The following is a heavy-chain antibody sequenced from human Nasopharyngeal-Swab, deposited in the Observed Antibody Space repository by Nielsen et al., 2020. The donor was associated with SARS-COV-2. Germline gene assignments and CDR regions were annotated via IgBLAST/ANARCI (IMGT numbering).Heavy chain of an antibody. CDR2: INHSGST. D-gene: IGHD3-16*01. CDR3: ARDWARRFDP. Sequence: SETLSLTCAVYGGSFSGYYWSWIRQPPGKGLEWIGEINHSGSTNYNPSLKSRVTISVDTSKNQFSLQLNSVTPEDTAVYYCARDWARRFDPWGQGTLVTVSS. V-gene: IGHV4-34*01. J-gene: IGHJ5*02. CDR1: GGSFSGYY.